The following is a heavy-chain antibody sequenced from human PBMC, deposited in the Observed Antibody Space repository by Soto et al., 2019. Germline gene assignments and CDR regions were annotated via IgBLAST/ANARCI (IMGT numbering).Heavy chain of an antibody. V-gene: IGHV1-8*01. CDR1: GYTFTSYD. CDR3: ARGVHWNYDVHSWFDP. CDR2: MNPNSGNT. J-gene: IGHJ5*02. D-gene: IGHD1-7*01. Sequence: ASVKVSCKASGYTFTSYDINWVRQATGQGLEWMGWMNPNSGNTGYAQKFQGRVTMTRNTSISTAYMELSSLRSEDTAVYYCARGVHWNYDVHSWFDPWGQGTLVTVSS.